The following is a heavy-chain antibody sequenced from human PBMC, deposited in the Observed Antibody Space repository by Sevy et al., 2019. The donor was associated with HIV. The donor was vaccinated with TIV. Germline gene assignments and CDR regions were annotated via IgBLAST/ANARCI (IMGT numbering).Heavy chain of an antibody. D-gene: IGHD3-10*01. CDR3: ARERRSSGIDY. V-gene: IGHV3-33*01. CDR2: IWYEGINK. J-gene: IGHJ4*01. CDR1: GFAFSTYG. Sequence: GGSLRLSCTASGFAFSTYGMHWVRQAPGKGLQWVAIIWYEGINKDYAEPVKGRFTISRDNSKNTLYLQMNSLRVDDTAVYYCARERRSSGIDYWGQRTLVTVSS.